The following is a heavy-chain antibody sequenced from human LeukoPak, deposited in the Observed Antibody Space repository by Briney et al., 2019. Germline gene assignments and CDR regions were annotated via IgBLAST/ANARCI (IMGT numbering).Heavy chain of an antibody. CDR2: ISGSGGST. Sequence: GGSLRLSCAASGFTFSSYAMSWVRQAPGKGLEWVSAISGSGGSTYYADSVKGRFTISRDNSKNTLYLQMNSLRAEDTAVYYCAKEDWLLSSNYYYYCMDVWGKGTTVTVSS. CDR3: AKEDWLLSSNYYYYCMDV. J-gene: IGHJ6*03. CDR1: GFTFSSYA. D-gene: IGHD3/OR15-3a*01. V-gene: IGHV3-23*01.